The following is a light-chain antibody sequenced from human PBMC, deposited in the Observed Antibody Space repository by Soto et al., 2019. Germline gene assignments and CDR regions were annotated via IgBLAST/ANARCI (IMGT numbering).Light chain of an antibody. J-gene: IGKJ4*01. CDR2: KAS. CDR1: QDINSW. V-gene: IGKV1-12*01. Sequence: DIQMTQSPSSVSASVGYRVTITCRSSQDINSWLAWYQQRPGLAPKLLIYKASSLQGGVPSRFSGSRSRTDFTLTIRSLQTEDFATYFSQQGKSFPLTFGGGTKVDIK. CDR3: QQGKSFPLT.